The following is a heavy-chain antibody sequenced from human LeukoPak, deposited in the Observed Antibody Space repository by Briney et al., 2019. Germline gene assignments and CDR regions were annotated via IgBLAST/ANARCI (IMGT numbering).Heavy chain of an antibody. J-gene: IGHJ6*02. CDR2: IYHSGST. CDR1: GGSISSGGYS. V-gene: IGHV4-30-2*01. CDR3: ARGYYGSGSYYNRYYYYGMDV. D-gene: IGHD3-10*01. Sequence: SETLSLTCAVSGGSISSGGYSWSWIRQPPGKGLEWIGYIYHSGSTYYNPSLKSRVTISVDRSKNQLSLKLSSVTAADTAVYYCARGYYGSGSYYNRYYYYGMDVWGQGTTVTVSS.